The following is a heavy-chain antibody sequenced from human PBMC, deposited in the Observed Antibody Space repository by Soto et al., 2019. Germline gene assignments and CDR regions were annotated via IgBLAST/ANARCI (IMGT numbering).Heavy chain of an antibody. CDR2: INHSGST. V-gene: IGHV4-34*01. J-gene: IGHJ6*03. CDR1: GGSFSGYY. CDR3: ARGGFFINYYYYDYMYV. D-gene: IGHD3-10*01. Sequence: SETLSLTCAVYGGSFSGYYWSWIRQPPGKGLEWIGEINHSGSTNYNPSLKSRVTISVDTSKNQFSLKLSSVTAADTAVYYCARGGFFINYYYYDYMYVRSRGTTVIGS.